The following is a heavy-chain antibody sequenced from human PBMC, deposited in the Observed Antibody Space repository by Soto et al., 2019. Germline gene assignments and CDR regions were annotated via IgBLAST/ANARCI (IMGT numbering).Heavy chain of an antibody. CDR1: GFTFSSYG. D-gene: IGHD5-12*01. CDR2: IWYDGSNK. J-gene: IGHJ5*02. CDR3: AADSGYDSLDWFDP. V-gene: IGHV3-33*01. Sequence: QVPLVESGGGVVQPGRSLRLSCAASGFTFSSYGMHWVRQAPGKGLEWVAVIWYDGSNKYYADSVKGRFTISRDNSKNTLYLQMNSLRAEDTAVYYCAADSGYDSLDWFDPWGQGTLVTVSS.